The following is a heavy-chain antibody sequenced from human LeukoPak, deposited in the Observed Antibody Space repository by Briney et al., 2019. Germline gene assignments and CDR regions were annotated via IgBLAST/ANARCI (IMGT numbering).Heavy chain of an antibody. CDR2: ISSSSSYI. V-gene: IGHV3-21*01. CDR3: ARDHSVVRGVIIDY. Sequence: TPGGSLRLSCAASGFTFSSYSMNWVRQAPGKGLEWVSSISSSSSYIYYADSVKGRFTISRDNAKNSLYLQMNSLRAEDTAVYYCARDHSVVRGVIIDYWGQGTLVTVSS. CDR1: GFTFSSYS. D-gene: IGHD3-10*01. J-gene: IGHJ4*02.